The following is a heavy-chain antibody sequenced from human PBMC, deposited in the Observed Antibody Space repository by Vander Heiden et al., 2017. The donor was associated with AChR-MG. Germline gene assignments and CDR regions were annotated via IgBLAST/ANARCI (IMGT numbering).Heavy chain of an antibody. J-gene: IGHJ4*02. V-gene: IGHV3-21*01. CDR3: ARDGSGWSRDC. CDR1: GFTFKTYT. D-gene: IGHD6-19*01. Sequence: EVQLVESGGGLVRPGGSLRLSCAASGFTFKTYTMHWFRQAPGKGLEWVATISSGSRSIYFADSVRGRFTISRDNTKNSLYLQMNSLRAEDTAVYYCARDGSGWSRDCWGQGTLVTVSS. CDR2: ISSGSRSI.